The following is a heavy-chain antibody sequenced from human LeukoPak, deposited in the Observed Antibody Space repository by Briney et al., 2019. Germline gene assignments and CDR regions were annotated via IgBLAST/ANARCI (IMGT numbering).Heavy chain of an antibody. D-gene: IGHD1-20*01. CDR3: ARDHNWAFDS. J-gene: IGHJ4*02. CDR2: IGLASGFV. Sequence: PGGSLRLSCAAAGFTFSDYSMNWVRRAPGGGLEWISYIGLASGFVSYADSVKGRFSISSDTARNSVYPQMSSLRAEDTAVYYCARDHNWAFDSWGQGTLVTVSS. CDR1: GFTFSDYS. V-gene: IGHV3-21*05.